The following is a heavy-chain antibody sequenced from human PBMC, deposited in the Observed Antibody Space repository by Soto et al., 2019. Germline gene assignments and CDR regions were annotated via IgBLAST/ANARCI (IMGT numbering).Heavy chain of an antibody. CDR1: GFTFSSYS. Sequence: EVQLVESGGGLVKPGGSLRLSCAASGFTFSSYSMNWVRQAPGKGLEWVSSISSSSSYIYYADSVKGRFTISRDNAKNSLYLQMNSLRVEDTAVYYCARVRITMIVELVTPVWYFDLWGRGTLVTVSS. D-gene: IGHD3-22*01. V-gene: IGHV3-21*01. CDR3: ARVRITMIVELVTPVWYFDL. CDR2: ISSSSSYI. J-gene: IGHJ2*01.